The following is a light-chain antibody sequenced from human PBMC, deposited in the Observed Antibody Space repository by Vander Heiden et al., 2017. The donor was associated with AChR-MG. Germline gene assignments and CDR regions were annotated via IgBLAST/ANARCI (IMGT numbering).Light chain of an antibody. J-gene: IGLJ3*02. CDR1: SSNIGGNT. CDR2: SGN. V-gene: IGLV1-44*01. CDR3: AAWDDSLNGWV. Sequence: QSVLTQPPSASGTPGQRVTISCSGSSSNIGGNTVNWYHQLPGTAPKLLIYSGNQRPSGGPDRFSGSKSDTSASLAISGLQSEDEADYWCAAWDDSLNGWVFGGGTKLTVL.